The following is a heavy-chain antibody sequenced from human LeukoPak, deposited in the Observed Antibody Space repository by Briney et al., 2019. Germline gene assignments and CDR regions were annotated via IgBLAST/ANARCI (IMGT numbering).Heavy chain of an antibody. Sequence: PSETLSLTCTVSGGSISSSSYYWGWIRQPPGKGLEWIGSIYYSGSTYYNPSLKSRVTISVDASKNQFSLKLSSVTAADTAVYYCARLVVTNFDYWGQGTLVTVSS. J-gene: IGHJ4*02. CDR3: ARLVVTNFDY. CDR1: GGSISSSSYY. V-gene: IGHV4-39*07. D-gene: IGHD3-22*01. CDR2: IYYSGST.